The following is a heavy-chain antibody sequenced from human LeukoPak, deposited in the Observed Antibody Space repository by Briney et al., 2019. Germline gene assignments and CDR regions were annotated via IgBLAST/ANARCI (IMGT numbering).Heavy chain of an antibody. V-gene: IGHV3-30-3*01. CDR3: AKDLSGSYEGFDY. CDR2: ISYDGSNK. CDR1: GFTFSSYA. D-gene: IGHD1-26*01. Sequence: GRSLRLSCAASGFTFSSYAMHWVRQAPGKGLEWVAVISYDGSNKYYADSVKGRFTISRDNSKNTLYLQMNSLRAEDTAVYYCAKDLSGSYEGFDYWGQGTLVTVSS. J-gene: IGHJ4*02.